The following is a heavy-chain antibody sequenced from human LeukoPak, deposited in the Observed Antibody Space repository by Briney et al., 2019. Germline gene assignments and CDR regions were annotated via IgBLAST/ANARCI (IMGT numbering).Heavy chain of an antibody. CDR1: GFTFSSYG. V-gene: IGHV3-30*18. CDR2: ISHDGGNK. J-gene: IGHJ4*02. D-gene: IGHD6-19*01. CDR3: AKDSGQQWLGRYFDY. Sequence: TGGSLRLSCAASGFTFSSYGMHWVRQAPGKGLEWVAVISHDGGNKYYADSVKGRFTISRDNSKNTLYLQMNSLRAEDKAVYYCAKDSGQQWLGRYFDYWGQGTLVTVSS.